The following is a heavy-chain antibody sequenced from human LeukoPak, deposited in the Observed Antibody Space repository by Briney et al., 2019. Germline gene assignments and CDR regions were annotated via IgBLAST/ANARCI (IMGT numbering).Heavy chain of an antibody. CDR2: IIPIFGTA. V-gene: IGHV1-69*05. J-gene: IGHJ4*02. Sequence: SVKVSCKASGGTFSSYAISWVRQAPGQGLEWMGRIIPIFGTANYAQKFQGRVTITTDESTSTAYMELCCLRSEDTAVYYCASVGYCSGGSCYSVLGVFDYWGQGTLVTVSS. D-gene: IGHD2-15*01. CDR3: ASVGYCSGGSCYSVLGVFDY. CDR1: GGTFSSYA.